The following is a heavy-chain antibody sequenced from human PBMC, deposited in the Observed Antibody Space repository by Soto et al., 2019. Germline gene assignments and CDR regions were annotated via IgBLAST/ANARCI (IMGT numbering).Heavy chain of an antibody. J-gene: IGHJ4*02. CDR2: IYFRGNT. CDR1: GDSINSDKYY. D-gene: IGHD3-9*01. V-gene: IGHV4-39*01. Sequence: SETLSLTCSVSGDSINSDKYYLGWIRQPPGKGLEWIGSIYFRGNTYYNPSLQTRVTISLDKSKSQFSLKLNSVTAADSAVYFCARLEGLATISYYFDFWGQGALVTVSS. CDR3: ARLEGLATISYYFDF.